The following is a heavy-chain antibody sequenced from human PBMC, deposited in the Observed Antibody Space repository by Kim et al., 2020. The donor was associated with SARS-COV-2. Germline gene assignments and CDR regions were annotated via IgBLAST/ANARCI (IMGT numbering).Heavy chain of an antibody. Sequence: DGSEKYYVDSVKGRFTISRDNAKNSLYLQMNSLRAEDTAVYYCARAYFDYWGQGTLVTVSS. CDR2: DGSEK. V-gene: IGHV3-7*01. J-gene: IGHJ4*02. CDR3: ARAYFDY.